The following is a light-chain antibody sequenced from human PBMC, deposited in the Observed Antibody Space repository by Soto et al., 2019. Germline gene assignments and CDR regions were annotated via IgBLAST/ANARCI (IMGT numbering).Light chain of an antibody. Sequence: QSVLTQPASVSGSPGESINISCTGTNSDVGAYSYFSWYQQYPGKAPKLLIYDVGARPSGISDRFSGSKSGNTASLTISGLQAEDDADYYCSSYTAFTTYVFGSGTKVTVL. V-gene: IGLV2-14*03. CDR3: SSYTAFTTYV. J-gene: IGLJ1*01. CDR1: NSDVGAYSY. CDR2: DVG.